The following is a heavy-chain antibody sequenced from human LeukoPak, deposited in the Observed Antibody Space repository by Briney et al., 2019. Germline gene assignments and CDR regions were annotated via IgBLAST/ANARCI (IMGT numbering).Heavy chain of an antibody. Sequence: ASVKVSCKASGYNFLSYGITWVRQAPGQGLEWMGWISAYNGNTKFSQKLQGGVTMTTDTSTNTAYMELRSLRSDDTAVYYCARGEFLGGYIGYWGQGTLVTVSS. CDR3: ARGEFLGGYIGY. CDR2: ISAYNGNT. J-gene: IGHJ4*02. V-gene: IGHV1-18*01. D-gene: IGHD3-10*01. CDR1: GYNFLSYG.